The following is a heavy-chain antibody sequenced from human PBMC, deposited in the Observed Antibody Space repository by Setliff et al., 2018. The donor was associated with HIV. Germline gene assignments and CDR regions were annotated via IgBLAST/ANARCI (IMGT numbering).Heavy chain of an antibody. CDR1: GGSFSGYY. J-gene: IGHJ4*02. D-gene: IGHD6-19*01. Sequence: PSETLSLTCAVYGGSFSGYYWSWIRQPPGKGLEWIGEINHSGSTNYNPSLKSRVTISVDTSKNQFSLKLSSVTAADTAVYYCAQISGWAPYYFDYWGQGTLVTVSS. CDR2: INHSGST. V-gene: IGHV4-34*01. CDR3: AQISGWAPYYFDY.